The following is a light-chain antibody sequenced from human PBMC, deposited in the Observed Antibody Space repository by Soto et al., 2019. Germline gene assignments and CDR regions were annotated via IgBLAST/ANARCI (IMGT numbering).Light chain of an antibody. J-gene: IGLJ2*01. CDR1: SSNIGAGYD. Sequence: QSVLTQPPSVSGAPGQKVTISCTGSSSNIGAGYDVHWYQQLPEAAPKLLIFGNSNRPSGVPDRFSGSKSGTSASLAITGLQAEDEADYYCQSYDSSLSGVLFGGGTKVTVL. CDR2: GNS. V-gene: IGLV1-40*01. CDR3: QSYDSSLSGVL.